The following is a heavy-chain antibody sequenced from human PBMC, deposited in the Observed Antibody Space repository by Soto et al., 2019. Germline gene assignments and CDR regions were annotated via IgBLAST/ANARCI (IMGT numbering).Heavy chain of an antibody. CDR1: GFSFSSYS. CDR2: MSTSSSMI. Sequence: EGQLVESGGGLVQPGGSLRLSCAASGFSFSSYSMNWVRQAPGQGREWISDMSTSSSMIYYADSVRGRFTISRDNAKTSLFLQMNSLSDADTAVYFCERGLSFDSWGQGTLVTVSS. J-gene: IGHJ4*02. CDR3: ERGLSFDS. V-gene: IGHV3-48*02.